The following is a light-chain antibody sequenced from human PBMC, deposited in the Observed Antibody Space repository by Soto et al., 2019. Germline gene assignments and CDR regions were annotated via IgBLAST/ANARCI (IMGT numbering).Light chain of an antibody. CDR3: QQYNNWPTWT. J-gene: IGKJ1*01. V-gene: IGKV3-15*01. CDR1: QSVSSN. Sequence: EIVMTQSPATLSMYPGERATLSCRASQSVSSNLAWYQQKPGQAPRLLIYGASTRATGIPARFSGSGSGTEFTLTISSLQSEDFAVYYCQQYNNWPTWTFGQGTKV. CDR2: GAS.